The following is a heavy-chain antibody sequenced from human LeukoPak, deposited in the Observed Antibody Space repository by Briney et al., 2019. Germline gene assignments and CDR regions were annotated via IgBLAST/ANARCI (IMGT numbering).Heavy chain of an antibody. J-gene: IGHJ2*01. CDR3: ARDLDYGGSSIWYFDL. CDR2: IYYRGNT. D-gene: IGHD4-23*01. Sequence: SETLPLTCTVSGGSISSFYWSWIRQPPGKGLEWIGYIYYRGNTQYNPSLKSRVTISVDTSKSQFSLRLTSVTAADTAVYYCARDLDYGGSSIWYFDLWGRGTLVTVSS. CDR1: GGSISSFY. V-gene: IGHV4-59*01.